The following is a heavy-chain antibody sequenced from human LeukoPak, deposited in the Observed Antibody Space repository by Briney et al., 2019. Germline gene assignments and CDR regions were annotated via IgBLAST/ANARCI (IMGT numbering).Heavy chain of an antibody. CDR3: ARYSSSGFDY. D-gene: IGHD6-6*01. CDR1: GGSISSGDYY. V-gene: IGHV4-30-4*08. CDR2: IYYSGST. Sequence: SETLSHTCTVSGGSISSGDYYWSWIRQPPGKGLEWIGYIYYSGSTYYNPSLKSRVTISVDTSKNQFSLKLSSVTAADTAVYYCARYSSSGFDYWGQGTLVTVSS. J-gene: IGHJ4*02.